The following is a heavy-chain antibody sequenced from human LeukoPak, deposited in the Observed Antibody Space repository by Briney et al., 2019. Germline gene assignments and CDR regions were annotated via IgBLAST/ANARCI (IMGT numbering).Heavy chain of an antibody. CDR3: ARGPPRVRWLQFWRGFGFDY. D-gene: IGHD5-24*01. J-gene: IGHJ4*02. Sequence: SSETLSLTCAVYGGSFSGYYWSWIRQPPGKGLEWIGEINHSGSTNYNPSLKSRVTISVDTSKNQFSLKLSSVTAADTAVYYCARGPPRVRWLQFWRGFGFDYWGQGTLVTVSS. V-gene: IGHV4-34*01. CDR1: GGSFSGYY. CDR2: INHSGST.